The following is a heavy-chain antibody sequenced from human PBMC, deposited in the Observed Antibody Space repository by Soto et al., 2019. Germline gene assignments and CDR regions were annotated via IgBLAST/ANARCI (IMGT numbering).Heavy chain of an antibody. CDR2: ISSSGSSI. Sequence: GGSLRLSCAASGITFRSYEMNWVRQSPGKGLEWVSYISSSGSSIYYADSVEGRFTISRDNAKNSLFLQMNSLRAEDTAVYYCARSSSSGWSPLYHKGMDVWGQGTTAPVS. CDR3: ARSSSSGWSPLYHKGMDV. J-gene: IGHJ6*02. D-gene: IGHD6-19*01. CDR1: GITFRSYE. V-gene: IGHV3-48*03.